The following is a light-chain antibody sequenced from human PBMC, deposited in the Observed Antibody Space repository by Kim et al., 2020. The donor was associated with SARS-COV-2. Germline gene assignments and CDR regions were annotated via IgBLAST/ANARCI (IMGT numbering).Light chain of an antibody. CDR1: QSVSRY. CDR3: QQSHTAPLLT. V-gene: IGKV1-39*01. J-gene: IGKJ4*01. Sequence: VGAGSTINWRESQSVSRYLNWYQQKPGKAPKLLIYAASTLQSGAPSRFSGSGSGTDFTLTISSLQPEDLATYYCQQSHTAPLLTFGGGAKVDIK. CDR2: AAS.